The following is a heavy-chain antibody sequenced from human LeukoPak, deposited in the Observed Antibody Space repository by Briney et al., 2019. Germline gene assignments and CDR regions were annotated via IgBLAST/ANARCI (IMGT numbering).Heavy chain of an antibody. CDR1: GFTFGDYA. CDR3: TRVGDYDFWSCRYYFDY. D-gene: IGHD3-3*01. V-gene: IGHV3-49*04. CDR2: IRSKAYGGTT. J-gene: IGHJ4*02. Sequence: GRSLRLSCTASGFTFGDYAMSWVRQAPGKGLEWVGFIRSKAYGGTTEYAASVKGRFTISRDDSKSIAYLQMNSLKTEDTAVYYCTRVGDYDFWSCRYYFDYWGQGTLVTVSS.